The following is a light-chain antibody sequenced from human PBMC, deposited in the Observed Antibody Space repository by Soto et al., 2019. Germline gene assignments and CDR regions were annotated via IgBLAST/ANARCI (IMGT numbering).Light chain of an antibody. Sequence: QSALTQPTSASGSPGQPVSISCTGTSNDVGAYNYVSWYQQHPGKAPKLMIFEVTQRPSGVPDRFSGSKSGNTAALTVSGLQAEDEADYYCSSYAGSNNFDVFGTGTKLTVL. CDR3: SSYAGSNNFDV. CDR1: SNDVGAYNY. V-gene: IGLV2-8*01. CDR2: EVT. J-gene: IGLJ1*01.